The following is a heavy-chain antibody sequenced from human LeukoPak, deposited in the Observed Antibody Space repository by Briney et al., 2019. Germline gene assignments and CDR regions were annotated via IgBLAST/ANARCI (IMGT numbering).Heavy chain of an antibody. CDR2: IYHSGST. CDR1: GGSISSYY. V-gene: IGHV4-38-2*02. D-gene: IGHD3-10*01. CDR3: ARDSGSGSPPDWFDP. J-gene: IGHJ5*02. Sequence: KPSETLSLTFTVSGGSISSYYWGWIRQPPGKGLEWIGSIYHSGSTYYNPSLKSRVTISVDTSKNQFSLKLSSVTAADTAVYYCARDSGSGSPPDWFDPWGQGTLVTVSS.